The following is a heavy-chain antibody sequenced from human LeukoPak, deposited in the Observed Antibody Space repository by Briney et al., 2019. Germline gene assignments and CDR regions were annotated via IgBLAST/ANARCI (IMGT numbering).Heavy chain of an antibody. V-gene: IGHV3-7*05. CDR3: ATSPWGFGETRFDP. CDR2: IKQDGSEN. CDR1: GFTFSSYW. D-gene: IGHD3-10*01. J-gene: IGHJ5*02. Sequence: PGGSLRLSCAASGFTFSSYWMSWVRQAPGRGLEWVANIKQDGSENYYVGSVKGRFTISRDNAKNSLYLQMNTLRAEDTAVYYCATSPWGFGETRFDPWGQGTLVTVSS.